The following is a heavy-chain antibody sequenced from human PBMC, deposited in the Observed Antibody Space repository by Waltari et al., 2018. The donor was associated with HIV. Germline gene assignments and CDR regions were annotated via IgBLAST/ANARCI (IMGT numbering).Heavy chain of an antibody. J-gene: IGHJ4*02. CDR1: GYTFTSYG. Sequence: QVQLVQSGAEVKKPGASVKVSCKASGYTFTSYGISWVRQAPGQGLEWMGWISAYNGNTNYAQKLQCRVTITTDTSTSTAYMELRSLRSDDTAVYYCARETPYGDYVGAGRFDYWGQGTLVTVSS. V-gene: IGHV1-18*01. CDR2: ISAYNGNT. D-gene: IGHD4-17*01. CDR3: ARETPYGDYVGAGRFDY.